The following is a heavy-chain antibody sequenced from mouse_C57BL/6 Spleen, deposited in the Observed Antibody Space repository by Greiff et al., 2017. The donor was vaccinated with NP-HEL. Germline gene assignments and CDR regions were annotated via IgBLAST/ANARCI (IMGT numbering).Heavy chain of an antibody. V-gene: IGHV1-56*01. Sequence: RPGQGLEWIGEIFPGSGSTYYNEKFKGKATLTVDTSSSTAYMQLSSLTSEDSAVYFCARRYLTTVVSPYYYAMDYWGQGTSVTVSS. CDR3: ARRYLTTVVSPYYYAMDY. J-gene: IGHJ4*01. CDR2: IFPGSGST. D-gene: IGHD1-1*01.